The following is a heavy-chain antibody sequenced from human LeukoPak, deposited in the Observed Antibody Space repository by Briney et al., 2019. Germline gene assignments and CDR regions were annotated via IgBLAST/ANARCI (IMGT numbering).Heavy chain of an antibody. CDR3: ARDGRAGSLFAY. V-gene: IGHV4-61*02. CDR2: IYTSGST. J-gene: IGHJ4*02. D-gene: IGHD6-19*01. Sequence: SQTLSLTCTVSGGSISSGSYYWSWIRQPAGKGLEWIGRIYTSGSTNYNPSLKSRVTISVDTSKNQFSLKLSSVTAADTAIYYCARDGRAGSLFAYWGQGTLVTVSS. CDR1: GGSISSGSYY.